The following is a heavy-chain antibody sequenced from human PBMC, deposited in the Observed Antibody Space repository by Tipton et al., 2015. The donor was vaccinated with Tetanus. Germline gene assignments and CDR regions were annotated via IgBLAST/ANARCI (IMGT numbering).Heavy chain of an antibody. CDR3: GKESITFGGVIVRD. Sequence: CAASGFTFSSYGMHWVRQAPGKGLEWVAVISYDGSNKYYADSVKGRFTISRDNSKNTLYLQMNSLRAEDTAVYYCGKESITFGGVIVRDWGQGTLVTVSS. D-gene: IGHD3-16*02. V-gene: IGHV3-30*18. J-gene: IGHJ4*02. CDR2: ISYDGSNK. CDR1: GFTFSSYG.